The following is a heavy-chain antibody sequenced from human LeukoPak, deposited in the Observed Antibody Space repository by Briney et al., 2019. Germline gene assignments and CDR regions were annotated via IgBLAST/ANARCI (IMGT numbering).Heavy chain of an antibody. CDR1: GDSISRYY. D-gene: IGHD1-26*01. Sequence: SATLSLTCTVSGDSISRYYWSWIRQPPGKGLEWIGYIYYSGSTNYNPSLKSRVTISVDTSKNQFSLKLSSVTAADTAVYYCARGGVGAPYYYYYYYMDVWGKGTTVTVSS. J-gene: IGHJ6*03. V-gene: IGHV4-59*01. CDR2: IYYSGST. CDR3: ARGGVGAPYYYYYYYMDV.